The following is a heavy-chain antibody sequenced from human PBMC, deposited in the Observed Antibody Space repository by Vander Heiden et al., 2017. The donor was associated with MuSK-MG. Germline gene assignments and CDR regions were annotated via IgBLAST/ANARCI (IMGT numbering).Heavy chain of an antibody. V-gene: IGHV3-23*01. D-gene: IGHD2-21*01. CDR3: VTVHRVVDYGATEAGGH. CDR2: ITGSGSNV. CDR1: GFNFRSYS. J-gene: IGHJ4*02. Sequence: DVQLLESGGRLTHPGGSLRLSCVASGFNFRSYSMAWVRQSPGMGLEWVSGITGSGSNVYYADSFKGRFTMSRDNSRNSVSLHMTSLRVEDTAMYYCVTVHRVVDYGATEAGGHWGRGTLVSVS.